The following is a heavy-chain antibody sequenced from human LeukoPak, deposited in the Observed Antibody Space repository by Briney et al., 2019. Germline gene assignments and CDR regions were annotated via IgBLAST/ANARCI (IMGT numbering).Heavy chain of an antibody. D-gene: IGHD2-2*01. CDR3: AREGGIGYCSSTSCRENWFDP. J-gene: IGHJ5*02. CDR1: GGSISSGDYY. Sequence: SETLSLTCTVSGGSISSGDYYWSWIRQPPGKGLEWIGYIYYSGSTYYNPSLKSRVTISVDTPKNQFSLKLSSVTAADTAVYYSAREGGIGYCSSTSCRENWFDPWGQGTLVTVSS. V-gene: IGHV4-30-4*01. CDR2: IYYSGST.